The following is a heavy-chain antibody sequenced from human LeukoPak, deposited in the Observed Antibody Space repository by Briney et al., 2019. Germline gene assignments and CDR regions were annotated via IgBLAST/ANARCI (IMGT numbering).Heavy chain of an antibody. CDR2: IYSGGST. CDR3: ARHRFGERGIDY. Sequence: GGSLRLSCAASGFTVSSNYMSWVRQAPGKGLEWVSVIYSGGSTYYADSVKGRFTISRDNSKNTLYLQMNSLRAEDTAVYYCARHRFGERGIDYWGQGTLVTVSS. CDR1: GFTVSSNY. V-gene: IGHV3-53*01. J-gene: IGHJ4*02. D-gene: IGHD3-10*01.